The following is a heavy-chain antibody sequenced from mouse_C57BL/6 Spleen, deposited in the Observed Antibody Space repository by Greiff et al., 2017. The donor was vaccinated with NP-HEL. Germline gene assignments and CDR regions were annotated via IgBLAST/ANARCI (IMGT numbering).Heavy chain of an antibody. CDR2: ILPSIGRT. CDR1: DSEVFPIAY. Sequence: QVQLKESGSELRSPGSSVKLSCKDFDSEVFPIAYMSWVRQKPGHGFEWIGGILPSIGRTIYGEQFEDKATLDADTLSNTAYLELNSLTSEDSAIYYCARHGYSGYFDVWGTGTTVTVSS. V-gene: IGHV15-2*01. J-gene: IGHJ1*03. CDR3: ARHGYSGYFDV. D-gene: IGHD2-3*01.